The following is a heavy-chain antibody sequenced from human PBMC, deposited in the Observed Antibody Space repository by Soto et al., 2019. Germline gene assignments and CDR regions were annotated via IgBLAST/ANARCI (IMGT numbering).Heavy chain of an antibody. D-gene: IGHD6-19*01. V-gene: IGHV4-61*08. CDR3: ARGFSSVSMDA. Sequence: SETLSLTCTFSGDSVSIGGYYWSVIRQPPGKGLEWIGYIYSSGSANYNPSLKSRVTISRDTSKNQISLKVASVTAADTAGYYCARGFSSVSMDAWGQGTTVTVSS. J-gene: IGHJ6*02. CDR1: GDSVSIGGYY. CDR2: IYSSGSA.